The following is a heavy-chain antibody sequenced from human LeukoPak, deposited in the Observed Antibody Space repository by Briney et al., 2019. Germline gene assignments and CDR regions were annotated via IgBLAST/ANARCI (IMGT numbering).Heavy chain of an antibody. CDR2: INPNSGGT. CDR3: ARSAYYYDSSGRPITDY. CDR1: GYTFTGYY. Sequence: ASVKVSCKASGYTFTGYYMHWVRQAPGQGLEWMGWINPNSGGTNYAQKFQGRVTMTRDTSISTAYMELSRLRSDDTAVYYCARSAYYYDSSGRPITDYWGQGTLVTVSS. V-gene: IGHV1-2*02. D-gene: IGHD3-22*01. J-gene: IGHJ4*02.